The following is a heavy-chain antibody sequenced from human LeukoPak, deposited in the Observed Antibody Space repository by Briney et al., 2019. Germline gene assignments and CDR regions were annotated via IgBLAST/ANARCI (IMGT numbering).Heavy chain of an antibody. D-gene: IGHD3-10*01. J-gene: IGHJ4*02. CDR1: GFTLSDHE. CDR2: TRDKVNSYTT. Sequence: PGGSLRLSCAASGFTLSDHEMDWVRQAPGKGLEWVGRTRDKVNSYTTAYAASVKGRFTISRDDSKNSLYLQMNSLKTEDTSVYYCVAMIRGVGNWGQGTLATVSP. V-gene: IGHV3-72*01. CDR3: VAMIRGVGN.